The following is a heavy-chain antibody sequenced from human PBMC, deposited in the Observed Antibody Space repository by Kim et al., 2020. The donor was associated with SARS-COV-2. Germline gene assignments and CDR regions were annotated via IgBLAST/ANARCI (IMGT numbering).Heavy chain of an antibody. CDR1: GYIFITHY. D-gene: IGHD2-21*02. J-gene: IGHJ4*02. V-gene: IGHV1-46*01. CDR3: ARAGSGGNSYFFDY. CDR2: INPSGGSA. Sequence: ASVKVSCKTSGYIFITHYLHWVRQAPGQGLEWLGMINPSGGSAKYPEQFQGRLTMTRDTSTNTVYMELSNLRSEDTAVYYCARAGSGGNSYFFDYWGQGALVTVSS.